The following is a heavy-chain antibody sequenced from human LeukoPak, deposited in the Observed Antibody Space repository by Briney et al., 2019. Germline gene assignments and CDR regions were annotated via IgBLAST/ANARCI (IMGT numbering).Heavy chain of an antibody. CDR1: GFTFSSYD. CDR3: ARGNGPSYYGLDV. V-gene: IGHV3-13*04. D-gene: IGHD2-8*01. Sequence: PGGSLRLSCAASGFTFSSYDMHWVRQATGKGLEWVSGIGTAGDTYYSGSVKGRFTISRENAKNSFYLQMNSLRARDTAVYYCARGNGPSYYGLDVWGQGTTVTVSS. J-gene: IGHJ6*02. CDR2: IGTAGDT.